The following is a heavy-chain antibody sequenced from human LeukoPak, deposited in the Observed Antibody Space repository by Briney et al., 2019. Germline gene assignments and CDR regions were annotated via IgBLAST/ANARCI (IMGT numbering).Heavy chain of an antibody. V-gene: IGHV1-8*01. D-gene: IGHD3-22*01. CDR3: ARGVSPDSGYYGY. CDR2: MNPNSGNT. J-gene: IGHJ4*02. Sequence: ASVRVSCTASVYTFTTYDTNCVPHAPGQGREWMGWMNPNSGNTGSAQKLEGRVPITRNTSISTAYMELRSLRPADPAVYYFARGVSPDSGYYGYWGRGTLVSVSS. CDR1: VYTFTTYD.